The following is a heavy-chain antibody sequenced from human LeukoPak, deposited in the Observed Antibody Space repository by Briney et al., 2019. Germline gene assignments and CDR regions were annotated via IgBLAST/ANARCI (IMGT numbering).Heavy chain of an antibody. CDR2: IYTSGST. V-gene: IGHV4-4*07. Sequence: SETLSLTCTVSGGSISSYYWSWIRQPAGKGLEWIGRIYTSGSTNYNPSLKSRVTISVDKSKNQFSLKLSSVTAADTAVYYCASDLYGSGSPQWGQGTLVTVSS. CDR3: ASDLYGSGSPQ. CDR1: GGSISSYY. J-gene: IGHJ4*02. D-gene: IGHD3-10*01.